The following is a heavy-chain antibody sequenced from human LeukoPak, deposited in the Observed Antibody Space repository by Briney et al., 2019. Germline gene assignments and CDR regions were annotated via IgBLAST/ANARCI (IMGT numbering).Heavy chain of an antibody. CDR3: VRSLTVVRGVIPYFDY. D-gene: IGHD3-10*01. J-gene: IGHJ4*02. V-gene: IGHV4-34*01. CDR1: GVSFSNHY. CDR2: SNHSGST. Sequence: SETLSLTCAVYGVSFSNHYWNWIRQPPGKGLEWIGESNHSGSTKYNPSLKSRVTISVDTSKNQFSLHLSSVTAADTAVCYCVRSLTVVRGVIPYFDYWGQGTLVTVSS.